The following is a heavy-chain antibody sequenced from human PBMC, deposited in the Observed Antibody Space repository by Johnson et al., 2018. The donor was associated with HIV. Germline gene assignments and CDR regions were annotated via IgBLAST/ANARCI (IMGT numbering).Heavy chain of an antibody. CDR2: INWNGGRT. CDR3: ARELGYCRGGSCHDAFDI. V-gene: IGHV3-20*04. CDR1: GFTFDDCG. D-gene: IGHD2-15*01. J-gene: IGHJ3*02. Sequence: VQLVESGGGVVRPVGSLRLSCAASGFTFDDCGMNWVRQAPGKGLEWVSGINWNGGRTGYADSVKGRFTISRDNAKNSLYLQMNSLRAEDTALYYCARELGYCRGGSCHDAFDIWGQGTMVTVSS.